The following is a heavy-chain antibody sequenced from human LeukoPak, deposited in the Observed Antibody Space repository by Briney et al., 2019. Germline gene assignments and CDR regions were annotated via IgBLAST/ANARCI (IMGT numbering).Heavy chain of an antibody. V-gene: IGHV4-59*04. CDR2: IYYSGST. J-gene: IGHJ1*01. CDR3: ARHWTATGLL. CDR1: GGSISSYY. Sequence: SETLSLTCTVSGGSISSYYWSWIRQPPGKGLEWIGYIYYSGSTYYNPSLKSRVIISVDTSKYQFSLKLSSVTAADTAVYYCARHWTATGLLWGQGTLVTVSS. D-gene: IGHD2-15*01.